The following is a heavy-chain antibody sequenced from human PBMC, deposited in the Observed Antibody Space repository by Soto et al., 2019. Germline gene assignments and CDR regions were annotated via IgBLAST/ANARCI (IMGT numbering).Heavy chain of an antibody. V-gene: IGHV4-59*01. D-gene: IGHD3-9*01. CDR2: IYYSGST. Sequence: TLSLTCTVSGGSISSYYWSWIRQPPGKGLEWIGYIYYSGSTNYNPSLKSRVTISVDTSKNQFSLKLSSVTAADTAVYYCARVQDYDILTGPTRQNWFDPWGQGTLVTVSS. CDR3: ARVQDYDILTGPTRQNWFDP. J-gene: IGHJ5*02. CDR1: GGSISSYY.